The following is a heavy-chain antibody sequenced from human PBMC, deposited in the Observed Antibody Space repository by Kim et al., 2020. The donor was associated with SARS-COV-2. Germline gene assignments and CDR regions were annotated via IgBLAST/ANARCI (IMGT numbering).Heavy chain of an antibody. CDR2: ISSSGSTI. CDR1: GFTFSDYY. Sequence: GGSLRLSCAASGFTFSDYYMSWIRQAPGKGLEWVSYISSSGSTIYYADSVKGRFTISRDNAKNSLYLQMNSLRAEDTAVYYCAREKLSGYALEDYWGQGTLVTVSS. CDR3: AREKLSGYALEDY. D-gene: IGHD5-12*01. J-gene: IGHJ4*02. V-gene: IGHV3-11*01.